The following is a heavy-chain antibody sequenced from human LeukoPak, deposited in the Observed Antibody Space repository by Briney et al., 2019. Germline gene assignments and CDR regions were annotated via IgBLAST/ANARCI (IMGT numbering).Heavy chain of an antibody. V-gene: IGHV4-39*01. CDR1: GGSISSSSYY. CDR3: ASRALTGDYYYYYYGMDV. J-gene: IGHJ6*02. Sequence: SETLSLTCTVSGGSISSSSYYWGWIRQPPGKGLEWIGSIYYSGSTYYNPSLKSRVTISVDTSKNQFSLKLSSVTAADTAVYYCASRALTGDYYYYYYGMDVWGQGTTVTVSS. CDR2: IYYSGST. D-gene: IGHD7-27*01.